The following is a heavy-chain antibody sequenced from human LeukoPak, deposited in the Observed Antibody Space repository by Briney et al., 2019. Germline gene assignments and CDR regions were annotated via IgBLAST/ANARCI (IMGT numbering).Heavy chain of an antibody. V-gene: IGHV4-34*01. CDR1: GGSFSGYY. D-gene: IGHD2-15*01. CDR2: INHSGST. J-gene: IGHJ4*02. CDR3: ARAPGAALD. Sequence: PSETLSLTCALYGGSFSGYYWSWIRQPPGKGLEWIGEINHSGSTNYNPSLKSRVTVSLDTSKNQFSLKLSSVTAADTAVYYCARAPGAALDWGQGTLVTVSS.